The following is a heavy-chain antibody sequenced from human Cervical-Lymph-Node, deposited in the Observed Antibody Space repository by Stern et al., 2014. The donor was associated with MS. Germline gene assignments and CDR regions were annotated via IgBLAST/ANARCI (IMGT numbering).Heavy chain of an antibody. Sequence: EVQLVQSGAEVKKPGESLKISCKGNGYTFTMFWIGWVRQVPGKGLEWMGMIYPGDTDTRYSPSFQGRITISADESITTAYLRWSSLKASDSAIYYCVRHFDYGDLYGMNVWGQGTTVTVSS. D-gene: IGHD4-17*01. CDR2: IYPGDTDT. CDR3: VRHFDYGDLYGMNV. J-gene: IGHJ6*02. V-gene: IGHV5-51*01. CDR1: GYTFTMFW.